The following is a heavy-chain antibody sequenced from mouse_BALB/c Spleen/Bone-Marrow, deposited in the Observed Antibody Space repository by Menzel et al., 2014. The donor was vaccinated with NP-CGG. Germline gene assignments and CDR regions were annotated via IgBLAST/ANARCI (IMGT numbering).Heavy chain of an antibody. D-gene: IGHD2-4*01. CDR1: GYSFTGYF. CDR3: GRGNYDYDSWFGY. CDR2: INPYNGDP. V-gene: IGHV1-37*01. Sequence: VQLKQSGLELVKPGASVKISCKASGYSFTGYFMNWMKQSHGKSLEWIGRINPYNGDPFYNQKFKGKATLTVDKSSGTAHMELLSLTSEDSAVYYCGRGNYDYDSWFGYWGQGTLVTVSA. J-gene: IGHJ3*01.